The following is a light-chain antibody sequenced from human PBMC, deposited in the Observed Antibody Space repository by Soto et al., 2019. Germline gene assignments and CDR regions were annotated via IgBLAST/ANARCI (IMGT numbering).Light chain of an antibody. Sequence: DIQMTQSPSTLSASVGDRFTITCRASQSISGWLAWYQQKPGTAPKLLIYEASNLESGVPSRFSGSGSGTEFTLTISSLQPDDFATYYCQQYNSYPWTFGQGTKVDIK. CDR1: QSISGW. CDR3: QQYNSYPWT. J-gene: IGKJ1*01. CDR2: EAS. V-gene: IGKV1-5*01.